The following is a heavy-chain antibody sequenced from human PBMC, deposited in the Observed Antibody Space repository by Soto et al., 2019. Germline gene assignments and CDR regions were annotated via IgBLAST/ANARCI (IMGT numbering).Heavy chain of an antibody. V-gene: IGHV3-21*01. Sequence: EVQLVESGGGLVKPGGSLRLSCAASGFTFSSYSMNWVRQAPGKGLEWVSSISSSSSYIYYADSVKGRFTISRDNAKNSLYLQMNSLRAEDTAVYYCAMGYCSGGSCLFDYWGQGTLVPVSS. CDR3: AMGYCSGGSCLFDY. CDR2: ISSSSSYI. D-gene: IGHD2-15*01. J-gene: IGHJ4*02. CDR1: GFTFSSYS.